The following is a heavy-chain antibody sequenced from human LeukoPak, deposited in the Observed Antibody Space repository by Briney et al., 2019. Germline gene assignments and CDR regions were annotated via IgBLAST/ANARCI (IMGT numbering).Heavy chain of an antibody. J-gene: IGHJ4*02. CDR1: GGSISSGGHY. Sequence: SQTLSLTCTVSGGSISSGGHYWSWIRQPAGKGLEYLGRIYSTGSTNYNPSLRSRVTISADTSKNHFSLKLSSVTAADTAVYYCARDLEGFDYWGQGTLVTVSS. CDR2: IYSTGST. V-gene: IGHV4-61*02. D-gene: IGHD1-1*01. CDR3: ARDLEGFDY.